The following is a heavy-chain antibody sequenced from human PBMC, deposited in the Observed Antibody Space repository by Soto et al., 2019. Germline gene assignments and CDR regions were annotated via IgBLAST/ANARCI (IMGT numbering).Heavy chain of an antibody. CDR1: GFTFSSHS. V-gene: IGHV3-48*02. D-gene: IGHD2-2*01. CDR2: ISSTSWSI. Sequence: EMHLVESGGGLVQPGGSLRLSCAASGFTFSSHSMNWVRQAPGKGLEWVSYISSTSWSIYYADSVQGRFTISRDNAKNSLHLQMNSLRDEDTAVYYCARGPSAAAPLSDWYFDLWGRGTRVTVSS. J-gene: IGHJ2*01. CDR3: ARGPSAAAPLSDWYFDL.